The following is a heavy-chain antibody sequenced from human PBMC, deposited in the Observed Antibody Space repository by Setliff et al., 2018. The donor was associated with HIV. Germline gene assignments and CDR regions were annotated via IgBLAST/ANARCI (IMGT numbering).Heavy chain of an antibody. D-gene: IGHD6-19*01. CDR2: IYVYNSERT. Sequence: PSETLSLTCSVSGGSFSGYYWSWIRQPPGKGLGWIGYIYVYNSERTNYNPSLTSRVTISVDTSRNQFSLKLTSVTAADTAIYYCARAVNFDYWGQGTQVTVSS. J-gene: IGHJ4*02. CDR1: GGSFSGYY. CDR3: ARAVNFDY. V-gene: IGHV4-59*01.